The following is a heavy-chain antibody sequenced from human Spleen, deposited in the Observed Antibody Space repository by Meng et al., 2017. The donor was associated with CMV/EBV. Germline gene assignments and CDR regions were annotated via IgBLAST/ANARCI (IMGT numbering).Heavy chain of an antibody. D-gene: IGHD2-2*01. CDR3: ARAHSCSSTRCRYYYYGMDV. CDR2: IIPIFGTA. CDR1: GGTFSSYA. J-gene: IGHJ6*02. V-gene: IGHV1-69*05. Sequence: SVKVSCKASGGTFSSYAISWVRQAPGQGLEWMGGIIPIFGTANYAQKFQGRVTITTDESTSTAYMELSSLRSEDTAVYYCARAHSCSSTRCRYYYYGMDVWGQGTTVTVSS.